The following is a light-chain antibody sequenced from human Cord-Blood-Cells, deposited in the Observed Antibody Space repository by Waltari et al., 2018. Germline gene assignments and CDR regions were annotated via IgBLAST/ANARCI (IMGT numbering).Light chain of an antibody. CDR1: QSISSY. J-gene: IGKJ3*01. CDR3: QQSYSTLRT. CDR2: AAS. V-gene: IGKV1-39*01. Sequence: DIQMTQSLSSLSASVGDRVTITCQASQSISSYLNWYQQKPGKAPKLLIYAASSLQSGVPSRFRRSASGTDCTLTISSLQPEDFATYYCQQSYSTLRTFGPGTKVDIK.